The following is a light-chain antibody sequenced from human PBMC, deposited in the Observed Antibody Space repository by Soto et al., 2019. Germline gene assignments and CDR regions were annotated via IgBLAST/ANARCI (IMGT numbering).Light chain of an antibody. CDR2: GAS. Sequence: EIVLTQSPTTLPLPPRESATLSCSASQSVSSSYLAWYQQKPGQAPRLLIYGASSRATGIPDRFSGSGSGTDFTLTISRLEPEDFAVYYCQQYGSSPITFGQGTRLEI. CDR3: QQYGSSPIT. V-gene: IGKV3-20*01. J-gene: IGKJ5*01. CDR1: QSVSSSY.